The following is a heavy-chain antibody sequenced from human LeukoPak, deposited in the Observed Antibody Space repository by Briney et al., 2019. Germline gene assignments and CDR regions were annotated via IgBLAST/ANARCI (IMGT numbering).Heavy chain of an antibody. J-gene: IGHJ5*02. Sequence: SETLSLTCAVYGGSFSGHYWSWIRQPPGKGLEWIGEINHSGSTNYNPSLKSRVTISVDTSKNQFSLKLSSVTAADTAVYYCARDRSRYGVVAATLATRFDPWGQGTLVTVSS. CDR2: INHSGST. CDR1: GGSFSGHY. CDR3: ARDRSRYGVVAATLATRFDP. D-gene: IGHD2-15*01. V-gene: IGHV4-34*01.